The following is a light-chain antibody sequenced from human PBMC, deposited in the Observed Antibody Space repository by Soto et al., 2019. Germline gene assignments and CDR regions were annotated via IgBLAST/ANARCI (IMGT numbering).Light chain of an antibody. V-gene: IGKV1-5*03. Sequence: DIQMTQSPSTLSASVGDRVTITCRASQSISTWLAWYQQKPGKAPNLLIYKASSLDSGVPSRFSGSGSGTEFTLTISSLQPDDFAAYYRQQYDSYPWTFGQGTKVEI. CDR3: QQYDSYPWT. J-gene: IGKJ1*01. CDR2: KAS. CDR1: QSISTW.